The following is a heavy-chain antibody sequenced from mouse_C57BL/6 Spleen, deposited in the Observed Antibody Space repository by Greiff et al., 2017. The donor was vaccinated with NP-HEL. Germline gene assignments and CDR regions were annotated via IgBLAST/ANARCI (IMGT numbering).Heavy chain of an antibody. Sequence: EVQLQQSGPELVKPGASVKIPCKASGYTFTDYNMDWVKQSHGKSLEWIGDINPNNGGTIYNQKFKGKATLTVDQSSSTAYMELRSLTSEDTAVYYCARWGGDYFDYWGQGTTLTVSS. CDR1: GYTFTDYN. CDR2: INPNNGGT. V-gene: IGHV1-18*01. CDR3: ARWGGDYFDY. J-gene: IGHJ2*01.